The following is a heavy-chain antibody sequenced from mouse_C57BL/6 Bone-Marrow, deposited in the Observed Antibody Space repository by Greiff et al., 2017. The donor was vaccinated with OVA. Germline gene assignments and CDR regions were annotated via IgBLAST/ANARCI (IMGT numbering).Heavy chain of an antibody. Sequence: EVMLVESGGGLVKPGGSLKLSCAASGFTFSSYAMSWVRQTPEKRLEWVATISDGGSYTYYPDNVKGRFTISRDNAKNNLYLQMSHLKSEDTAMYYCARDLIPMDYWGQGTSVTVSS. CDR3: ARDLIPMDY. CDR2: ISDGGSYT. V-gene: IGHV5-4*01. CDR1: GFTFSSYA. J-gene: IGHJ4*01.